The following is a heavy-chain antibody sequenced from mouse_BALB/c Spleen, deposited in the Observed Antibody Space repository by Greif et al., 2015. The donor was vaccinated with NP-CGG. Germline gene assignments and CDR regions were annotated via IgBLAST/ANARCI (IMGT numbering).Heavy chain of an antibody. CDR2: IDPENGDT. V-gene: IGHV14-4*02. J-gene: IGHJ3*01. CDR3: NGNWFAY. CDR1: GFNIKDYY. Sequence: VQLKESGAELVRSGASVKLSCTASGFNIKDYYMHWVKQRPEQGLGWIGWIDPENGDTEYAPKFQGKATMTADTSSNTAYLQLSSLTSEDTAVYYCNGNWFAYWGQGTLVTVSA.